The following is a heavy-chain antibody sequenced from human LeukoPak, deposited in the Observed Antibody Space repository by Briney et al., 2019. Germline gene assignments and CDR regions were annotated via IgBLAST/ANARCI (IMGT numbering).Heavy chain of an antibody. CDR3: ARGAQPVYDYYGSGSYYNGVLGHV. Sequence: PSETLSLTCTVSGGSISSYYWSWIRQPPGKGLEWIGYIYYSGSTNYNPSLKSRVTISVDTSKNQFSLKLSSVTAADTAVYYCARGAQPVYDYYGSGSYYNGVLGHVWGKGTTVTVSS. D-gene: IGHD3-10*01. J-gene: IGHJ6*04. CDR1: GGSISSYY. CDR2: IYYSGST. V-gene: IGHV4-59*01.